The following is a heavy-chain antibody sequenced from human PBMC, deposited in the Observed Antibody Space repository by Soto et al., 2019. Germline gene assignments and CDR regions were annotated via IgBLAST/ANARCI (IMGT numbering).Heavy chain of an antibody. J-gene: IGHJ6*02. Sequence: QVQLVQSGAEVKKPGASVKVSCKASGYTFTSYGISWVRQAPGQGLEWMGWISAYNGNTNYAQKYQGRMTMNTDTPTSPADTEPRSLRSDDTAVYYCARGGKNCTNGVCSFYGMDVLGQGTTVTVSS. D-gene: IGHD2-8*01. V-gene: IGHV1-18*01. CDR1: GYTFTSYG. CDR3: ARGGKNCTNGVCSFYGMDV. CDR2: ISAYNGNT.